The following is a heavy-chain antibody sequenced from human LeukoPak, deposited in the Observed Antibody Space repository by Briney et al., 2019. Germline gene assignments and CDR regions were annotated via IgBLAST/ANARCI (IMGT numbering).Heavy chain of an antibody. V-gene: IGHV3-48*03. CDR1: GFTISSYE. Sequence: GGSLRLSCAASGFTISSYEMNWVRQAPGKGLEWVSYISSSGSTIYYADSVKGRFTISRDNAKNSLYLQMNSLRAEDTAVYYCARDILDYGSGSYYNGFWYYGMDVWGQGTTVTVSS. CDR2: ISSSGSTI. D-gene: IGHD3-10*01. J-gene: IGHJ6*02. CDR3: ARDILDYGSGSYYNGFWYYGMDV.